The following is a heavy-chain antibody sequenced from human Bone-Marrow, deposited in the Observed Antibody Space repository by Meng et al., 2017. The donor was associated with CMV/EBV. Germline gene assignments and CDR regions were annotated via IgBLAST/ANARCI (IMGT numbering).Heavy chain of an antibody. D-gene: IGHD3-22*01. J-gene: IGHJ6*02. Sequence: GESLKISCAASGFTVSSNYMSWVRQAPGKGLEWVSVIYSGGSTYYADSVKGRFTISRDNYKNTLYLQMNSLRAEDTAVYYCARVDSNLNYYYYYGMDVWGQGTTVTVSS. CDR1: GFTVSSNY. CDR3: ARVDSNLNYYYYYGMDV. V-gene: IGHV3-53*01. CDR2: IYSGGST.